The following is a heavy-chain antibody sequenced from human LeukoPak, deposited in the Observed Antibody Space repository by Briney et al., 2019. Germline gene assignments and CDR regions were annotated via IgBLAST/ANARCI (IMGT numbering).Heavy chain of an antibody. CDR1: GDSINSGYY. CDR3: ARAPRDPANFDDAFDI. J-gene: IGHJ3*02. V-gene: IGHV4-38-2*02. CDR2: MSHSGST. Sequence: SETLSLTCTVSGDSINSGYYGGWIQQPPGKGLEWIGSMSHSGSTYYNPSLKSRVTISVDTSKNQFSLKLSSVTAADTAVYYCARAPRDPANFDDAFDIWGQGTMVTVSS. D-gene: IGHD1-7*01.